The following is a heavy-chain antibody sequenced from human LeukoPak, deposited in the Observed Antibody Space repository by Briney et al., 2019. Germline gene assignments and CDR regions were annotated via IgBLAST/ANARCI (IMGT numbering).Heavy chain of an antibody. CDR1: GFTFSSYA. Sequence: GGSLRLSCAASGFTFSSYAMHWVRQAPGKGLEWVAVISYDGSNKYYADSVKGQFTISRDNSKNTLYLQMNSLRAEDTAVYYCARAGYSSSWYEYYFDYWGQGTLVTVSS. D-gene: IGHD6-13*01. CDR2: ISYDGSNK. V-gene: IGHV3-30*04. J-gene: IGHJ4*02. CDR3: ARAGYSSSWYEYYFDY.